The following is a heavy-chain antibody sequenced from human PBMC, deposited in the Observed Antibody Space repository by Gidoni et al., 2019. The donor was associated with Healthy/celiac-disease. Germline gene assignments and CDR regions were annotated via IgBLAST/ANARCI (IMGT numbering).Heavy chain of an antibody. CDR3: ATRNRSIAARPFY. CDR1: GFTFSSHA. V-gene: IGHV3-23*01. Sequence: EVQLLESGGGLVQPGGSLRLSCAASGFTFSSHAMSWVRQAPGKGLEWVSAIIGSGGSTYYADSVKGRFTISRDNSKNTLYLQMNSLRAEDTAVYYCATRNRSIAARPFYWGQGTLVTVSS. CDR2: IIGSGGST. J-gene: IGHJ4*02. D-gene: IGHD6-6*01.